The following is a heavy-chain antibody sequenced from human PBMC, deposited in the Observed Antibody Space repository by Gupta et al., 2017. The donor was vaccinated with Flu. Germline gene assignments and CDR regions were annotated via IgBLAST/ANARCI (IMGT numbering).Heavy chain of an antibody. Sequence: EVQLVESGGGLVQPGGSLRLSCAASGFTFSSYSMNWVRQAPGKGLEWVSNISSSNSTIYYADSVKGRFTISRDKAKNSLYLQMNSLRDEDTAVYYCAIPVPEGIPADIEYWGQGTLVTVSS. CDR1: GFTFSSYS. V-gene: IGHV3-48*02. D-gene: IGHD2-2*02. CDR2: ISSSNSTI. J-gene: IGHJ4*02. CDR3: AIPVPEGIPADIEY.